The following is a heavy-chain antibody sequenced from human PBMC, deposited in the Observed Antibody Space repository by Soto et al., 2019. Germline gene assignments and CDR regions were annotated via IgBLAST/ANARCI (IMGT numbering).Heavy chain of an antibody. CDR1: GFTFDYFV. J-gene: IGHJ4*02. CDR2: ITVSGGDT. V-gene: IGHV3-23*01. CDR3: VKGSASTRPYYFDY. Sequence: PGGSLRLSCAASGFTFDYFVMSWVRQAPGKGLDWVSAITVSGGDTYYADSVKGRFTISRDNSKNTLYLELNSLRVEDTALYYCVKGSASTRPYYFDYWGQGTLVTVSS. D-gene: IGHD6-6*01.